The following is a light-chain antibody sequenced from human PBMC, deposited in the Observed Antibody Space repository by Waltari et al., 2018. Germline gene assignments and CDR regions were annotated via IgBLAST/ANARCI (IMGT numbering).Light chain of an antibody. Sequence: EIVLTQSPGNLSLSPGERATPSCRASQSVSSSYLALYQQKPGQAPRLLNYGASSRATGIPDRFRGSGSGTDFTLTISRLEPEDFAVYYCQQYGSSLLTFGGGTKVEIK. CDR2: GAS. J-gene: IGKJ4*01. CDR1: QSVSSSY. V-gene: IGKV3-20*01. CDR3: QQYGSSLLT.